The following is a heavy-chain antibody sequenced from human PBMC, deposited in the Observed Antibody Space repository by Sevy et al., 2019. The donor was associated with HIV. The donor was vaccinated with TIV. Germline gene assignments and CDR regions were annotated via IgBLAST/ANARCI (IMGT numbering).Heavy chain of an antibody. Sequence: SETLSLTCTVSGGSISSYYWSWIRQPPGKGLEWIGYIYYSGSTNYNPSLKSRVTISVDTSKNQFSLKLSSVTAADTAVYYCARVGCSSTSCNYYYYYYGMDVWGQWTTVTVSS. CDR3: ARVGCSSTSCNYYYYYYGMDV. D-gene: IGHD2-2*01. CDR2: IYYSGST. J-gene: IGHJ6*02. V-gene: IGHV4-59*01. CDR1: GGSISSYY.